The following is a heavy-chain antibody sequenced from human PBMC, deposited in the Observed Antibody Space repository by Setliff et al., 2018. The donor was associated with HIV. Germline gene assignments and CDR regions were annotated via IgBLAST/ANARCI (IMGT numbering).Heavy chain of an antibody. CDR2: INHSGTT. CDR3: ARGRDASTWYLSHFYSYYYLDV. D-gene: IGHD6-13*01. Sequence: NLSETLSRTCTVSGGPLSGYFWTWIRQTPDKGLEWIGDINHSGTTNYNLSLKSRTTLSLDTSKNQLSLKLTSVVAADTGLYFCARGRDASTWYLSHFYSYYYLDVWGNGTTVTVSS. CDR1: GGPLSGYF. V-gene: IGHV4-34*01. J-gene: IGHJ6*03.